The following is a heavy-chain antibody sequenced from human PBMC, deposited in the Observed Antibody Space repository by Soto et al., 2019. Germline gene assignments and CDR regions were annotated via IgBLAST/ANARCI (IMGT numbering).Heavy chain of an antibody. CDR2: ISGSGDST. D-gene: IGHD3-16*02. Sequence: PGGSLRLSCAASGFTFSSYAMNWVRQAPGKELEWVSVISGSGDSTYYADSVKGRFTISRDNAKNSLYLQMNSLRAEDTAVYYCVRGGNYDYVWGIYRYMIPDAFVLCGQATMVTVSS. J-gene: IGHJ3*01. CDR1: GFTFSSYA. CDR3: VRGGNYDYVWGIYRYMIPDAFVL. V-gene: IGHV3-23*01.